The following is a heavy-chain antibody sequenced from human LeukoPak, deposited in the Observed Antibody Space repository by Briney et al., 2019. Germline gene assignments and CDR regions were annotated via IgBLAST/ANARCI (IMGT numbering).Heavy chain of an antibody. V-gene: IGHV2-5*01. J-gene: IGHJ5*02. CDR2: IYWNDDT. D-gene: IGHD4-17*01. CDR1: GFSLSTSGVA. Sequence: SGPTLVNPTQTLTLTCTFSGFSLSTSGVAVGWFRQPPGGALGWLALIYWNDDTFYNPSLDSRLTIAKDTSKNQVVLTMTNMDPVDTATFYCARRRSPSNGDWFDPWGQGTLVTVSS. CDR3: ARRRSPSNGDWFDP.